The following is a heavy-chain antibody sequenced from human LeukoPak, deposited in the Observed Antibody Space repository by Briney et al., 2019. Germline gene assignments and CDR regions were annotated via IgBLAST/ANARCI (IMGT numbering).Heavy chain of an antibody. CDR1: GFTFSSYG. V-gene: IGHV3-21*04. CDR2: ISSSSSYI. CDR3: ARFSSSSLDY. J-gene: IGHJ4*02. Sequence: GGSLRLSCAASGFTFSSYGMNWIRQPPGKGLEWVSSISSSSSYIYYADSVKGRFTTSRDNAKNSLYLQMNSLRAEDTAVYYCARFSSSSLDYWGQGTLVTVSS. D-gene: IGHD6-6*01.